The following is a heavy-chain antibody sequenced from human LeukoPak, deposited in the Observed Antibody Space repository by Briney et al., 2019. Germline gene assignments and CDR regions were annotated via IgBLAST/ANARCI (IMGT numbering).Heavy chain of an antibody. D-gene: IGHD4-17*01. V-gene: IGHV4-59*01. CDR1: GGSISSYY. CDR2: IYFSGGT. J-gene: IGHJ5*02. CDR3: ARETTGGWFDP. Sequence: PSETLSLTCTVSGGSISSYYWTWIRQPPGKGLEWIGYIYFSGGTHYNPSLKSRGTISVDTSKNQFSLKLSSVTAADTAVYYCARETTGGWFDPWGQGTLVTVSS.